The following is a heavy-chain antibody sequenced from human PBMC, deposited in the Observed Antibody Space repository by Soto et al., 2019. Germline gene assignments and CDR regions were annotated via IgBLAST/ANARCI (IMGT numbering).Heavy chain of an antibody. CDR1: GFTFNTYW. D-gene: IGHD2-2*02. Sequence: GGSLRLSCAASGFTFNTYWMSWVRQAPGKGLEWVANINQDGSERSYVDSVKGRFTISRDNAKNSLFPQMNSLRAVDTALYFCARYGTIRGLSFDYWGRGTLVTVSS. CDR2: INQDGSER. V-gene: IGHV3-7*01. CDR3: ARYGTIRGLSFDY. J-gene: IGHJ4*02.